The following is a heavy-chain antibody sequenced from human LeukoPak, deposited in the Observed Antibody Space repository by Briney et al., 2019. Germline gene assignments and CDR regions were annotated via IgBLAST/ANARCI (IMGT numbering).Heavy chain of an antibody. CDR2: ISSSSSYI. CDR3: ARDPHYYYGSGTQMPVY. CDR1: GFTFSSYS. Sequence: GGSLRLSCAASGFTFSSYSMNWVRQAPGKGLEWVSSISSSSSYIYYADSVKGRFTISRDNAKNSLYLQMNSLRAEDTAVYYCARDPHYYYGSGTQMPVYWGQGTLVTVSS. D-gene: IGHD3-10*01. V-gene: IGHV3-21*01. J-gene: IGHJ4*02.